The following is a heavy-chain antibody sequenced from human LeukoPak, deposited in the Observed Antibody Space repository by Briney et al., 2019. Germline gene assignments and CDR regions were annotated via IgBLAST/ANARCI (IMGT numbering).Heavy chain of an antibody. Sequence: SETLSLTCPVPGGSISSYYCSWIRQPPGKGLGWIGYIYTSGSTNYNPSLKSRVTISVDTSKNQFSLKLSSVTAADTAVYYCARGRSSSVFSPYYCYMDVRGKGTTVSVSS. CDR2: IYTSGST. CDR3: ARGRSSSVFSPYYCYMDV. V-gene: IGHV4-4*09. D-gene: IGHD6-6*01. CDR1: GGSISSYY. J-gene: IGHJ6*03.